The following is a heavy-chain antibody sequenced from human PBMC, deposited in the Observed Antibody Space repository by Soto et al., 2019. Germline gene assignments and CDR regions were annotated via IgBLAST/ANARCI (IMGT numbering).Heavy chain of an antibody. Sequence: PGGSLRLSCAASGLTVRSNYMSWVRQAPGKGLEWVSGIYAGGTIYYADSVKGRFTISRDIAKNSLYLQMNSLRDEDTAVYYCARATYYDYVWGTFDIWGQGTMVTVSS. D-gene: IGHD3-16*01. V-gene: IGHV3-66*01. CDR3: ARATYYDYVWGTFDI. CDR1: GLTVRSNY. CDR2: IYAGGTI. J-gene: IGHJ3*02.